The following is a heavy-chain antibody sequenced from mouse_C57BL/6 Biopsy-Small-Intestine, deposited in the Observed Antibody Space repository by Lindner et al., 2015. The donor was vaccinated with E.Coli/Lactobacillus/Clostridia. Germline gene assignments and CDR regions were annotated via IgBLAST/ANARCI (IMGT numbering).Heavy chain of an antibody. Sequence: VQLQESGAELARPGASVKLSCKASGYTFTSYGISWAKQRTGQGLEWIGEIYPRSGITYYNEKFKGKATLTADKSSSTADMQLSSLTSEDSAVYFCARREGYLYWGQGTLVTVSA. J-gene: IGHJ3*01. D-gene: IGHD2-3*01. CDR3: ARREGYLY. CDR1: GYTFTSYG. V-gene: IGHV1-81*01. CDR2: IYPRSGIT.